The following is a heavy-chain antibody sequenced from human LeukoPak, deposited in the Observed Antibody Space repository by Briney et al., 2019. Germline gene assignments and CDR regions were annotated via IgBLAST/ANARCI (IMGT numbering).Heavy chain of an antibody. D-gene: IGHD3-22*01. CDR2: IYYSGST. J-gene: IGHJ5*02. CDR1: GGSISSYY. Sequence: LETLSLTCTVSGGSISSYYWSWIRQPPGKGLEWIGYIYYSGSTNYNPSLKSRVTISVDTSKNQFSLKLSSVTAADTAVYYCARDGDYYDSSGYSWFDPWGQGTLVTVSS. CDR3: ARDGDYYDSSGYSWFDP. V-gene: IGHV4-59*01.